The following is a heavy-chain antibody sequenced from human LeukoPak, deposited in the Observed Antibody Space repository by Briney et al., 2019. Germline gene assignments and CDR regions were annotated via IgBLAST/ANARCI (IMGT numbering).Heavy chain of an antibody. D-gene: IGHD2-2*01. CDR2: IYHSGST. CDR3: AGSPYCSSTSCYLKGDAFDI. CDR1: GGSISSGGYS. J-gene: IGHJ3*02. V-gene: IGHV4-30-2*01. Sequence: SETLSLTCAVSGGSISSGGYSWSWIRQPPGKGLEWIGYIYHSGSTYYNPSLKSRVTISVDRSKNQFSLKLSPVTAADTAVYYCAGSPYCSSTSCYLKGDAFDIWGQGTMVTVSS.